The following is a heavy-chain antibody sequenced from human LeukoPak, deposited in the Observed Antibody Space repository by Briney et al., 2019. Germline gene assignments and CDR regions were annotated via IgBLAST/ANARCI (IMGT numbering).Heavy chain of an antibody. D-gene: IGHD1-26*01. CDR2: MNPNSGNT. CDR1: GYTFTSYD. CDR3: ARVGGGYSGSYYFDY. J-gene: IGHJ4*02. Sequence: GASVKVSCKASGYTFTSYDINWVRQATGQGLEWMGWMNPNSGNTGCAQKFQGRVTMTRNTSISTAYMELSSLGSEDAAVYYCARVGGGYSGSYYFDYWGQGTLVTVSS. V-gene: IGHV1-8*01.